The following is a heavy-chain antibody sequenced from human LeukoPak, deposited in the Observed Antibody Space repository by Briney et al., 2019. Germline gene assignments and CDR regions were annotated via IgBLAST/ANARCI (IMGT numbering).Heavy chain of an antibody. J-gene: IGHJ4*02. CDR2: IYTSGST. D-gene: IGHD3-16*02. CDR1: GGSISSSSYY. CDR3: AREYDYVWGSYRFFDY. V-gene: IGHV4-61*02. Sequence: SETLSLTCTVSGGSISSSSYYWSWIRQPAGKGLEWIGRIYTSGSTNYNPSLKSRVTMSVDTSKNQFSLKLSSVTAADTAVYYCAREYDYVWGSYRFFDYWGQGTLVTVSS.